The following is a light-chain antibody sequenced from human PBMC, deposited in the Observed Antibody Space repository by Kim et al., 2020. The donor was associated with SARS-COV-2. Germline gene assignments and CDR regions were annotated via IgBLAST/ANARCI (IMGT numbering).Light chain of an antibody. J-gene: IGLJ3*02. CDR1: NSHIGSNP. CDR3: AVWDDSLNGRV. Sequence: GQRGTISCSGINSHIGSNPISWYQQAPGAAPKLLIYSNDQRPSGVPARFSGSKSGASASLAISGLQSEDEADYYCAVWDDSLNGRVFGGGTQLTVL. CDR2: SND. V-gene: IGLV1-44*01.